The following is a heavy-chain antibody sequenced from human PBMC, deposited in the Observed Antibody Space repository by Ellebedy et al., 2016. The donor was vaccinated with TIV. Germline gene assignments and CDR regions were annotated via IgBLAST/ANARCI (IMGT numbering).Heavy chain of an antibody. CDR2: IYYSGST. J-gene: IGHJ5*02. D-gene: IGHD3-3*01. Sequence: SETLSLTCTVSGGSISSSSYYWGWIRQPPGKGLEWIGSIYYSGSTYYNPSLKSRVTISVDTSKNQFSLKLSSVTAADTAVYSCARARFTRWFDPWGQGTLVTVSS. CDR3: ARARFTRWFDP. V-gene: IGHV4-39*01. CDR1: GGSISSSSYY.